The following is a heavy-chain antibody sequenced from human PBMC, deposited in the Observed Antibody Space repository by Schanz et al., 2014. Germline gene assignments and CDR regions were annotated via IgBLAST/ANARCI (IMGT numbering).Heavy chain of an antibody. CDR2: IAGDGGGP. CDR1: GFTFSTYG. CDR3: ARGSGTFDS. V-gene: IGHV3-NL1*01. J-gene: IGHJ4*02. D-gene: IGHD3-3*01. Sequence: QVQLVESGGGVVQPGRSLRLSCAASGFTFSTYGIHWVRQAPGKGLEWVSVIAGDGGGPNYVDSVKGRFTISRDNSDNTLYLQMNNLRAEDTAVYYCARGSGTFDSWGQGTLVTVSS.